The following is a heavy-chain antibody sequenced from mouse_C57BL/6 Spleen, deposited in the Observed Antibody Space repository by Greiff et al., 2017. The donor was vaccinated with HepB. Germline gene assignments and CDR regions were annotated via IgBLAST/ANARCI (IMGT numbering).Heavy chain of an antibody. CDR3: ASITTVVASYYFDY. Sequence: VQLQQSGPELVKPGASVTISCKASGYAFSSSWMNWVKQRPGKGLEWIGRIYPGDGDTNYNGKFKGKATLTADKSSSTAYMQLSSLTSDDSAVYFCASITTVVASYYFDYWGQGTTLTVSS. CDR1: GYAFSSSW. CDR2: IYPGDGDT. V-gene: IGHV1-82*01. J-gene: IGHJ2*01. D-gene: IGHD1-1*01.